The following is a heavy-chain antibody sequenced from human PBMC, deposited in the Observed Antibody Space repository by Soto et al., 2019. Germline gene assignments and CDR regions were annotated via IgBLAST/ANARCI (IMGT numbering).Heavy chain of an antibody. Sequence: GGSLRLSCAASGFTSSSYAMHWVRQAPGKGLEWVAVISYDGSNKYYADSVTARFTISRDNSKNTLYLQMNSLIAEATAVYYCARDLHSIGLYQIGYWGQGTLVTVSS. J-gene: IGHJ4*02. D-gene: IGHD6-19*01. V-gene: IGHV3-30-3*01. CDR3: ARDLHSIGLYQIGY. CDR2: ISYDGSNK. CDR1: GFTSSSYA.